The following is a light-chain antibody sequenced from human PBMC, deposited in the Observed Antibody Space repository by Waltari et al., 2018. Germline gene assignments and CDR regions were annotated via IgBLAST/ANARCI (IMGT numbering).Light chain of an antibody. CDR1: QSIDFY. J-gene: IGKJ1*01. CDR2: ASN. V-gene: IGKV1-39*01. CDR3: QQSYSSPWT. Sequence: DIQMTQSPSSLSASVGDRITITCRASQSIDFYLHWYRQRPGKAPELLIYASNILQSGVPSRFRGSGSGTEFTLTISSLQTEDFAIYYCQQSYSSPWTFGPGTKLEIK.